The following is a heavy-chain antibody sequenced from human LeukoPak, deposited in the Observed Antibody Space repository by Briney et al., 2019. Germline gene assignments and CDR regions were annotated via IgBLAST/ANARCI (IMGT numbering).Heavy chain of an antibody. CDR3: ARDLHPRLAGFFDY. Sequence: GGSLRPSCAASGFTVISNYMSWVRQAPGKGLEWVSVIYSGGNTYYADSVEGRFTISRDNSKNTLYLQMKTLKAEDTAVYYCARDLHPRLAGFFDYWGHGTLVTVSS. CDR1: GFTVISNY. V-gene: IGHV3-53*01. D-gene: IGHD3-3*02. CDR2: IYSGGNT. J-gene: IGHJ4*01.